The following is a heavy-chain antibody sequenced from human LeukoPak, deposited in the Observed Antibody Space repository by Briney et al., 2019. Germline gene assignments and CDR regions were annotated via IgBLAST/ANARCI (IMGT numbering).Heavy chain of an antibody. D-gene: IGHD1-14*01. Sequence: GGSLRLSCAASGVTFSAYAMTWVRQAPGKGLEWVSTISGSGGATKFADSVKGRFTISRDNSKNTLYLQMNSLRAEDTALYYCARQNRDFDYWGQGTLVTVSS. CDR1: GVTFSAYA. V-gene: IGHV3-23*01. J-gene: IGHJ4*02. CDR2: ISGSGGAT. CDR3: ARQNRDFDY.